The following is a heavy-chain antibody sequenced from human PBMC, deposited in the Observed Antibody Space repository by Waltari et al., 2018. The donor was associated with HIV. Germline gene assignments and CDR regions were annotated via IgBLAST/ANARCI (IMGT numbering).Heavy chain of an antibody. Sequence: EVQLVESGGGLVQPGRSLRLSCTVSGFTFDDYAMHWVRQAPGKGLEWVSGISWNSGRIGSADSVKGRFTISRDNAKTSLYLQMNSLRAEDTALYYCAKDKRRYCSSTSCYYYFDYWGQGTLVTVSS. J-gene: IGHJ4*02. CDR3: AKDKRRYCSSTSCYYYFDY. CDR2: ISWNSGRI. V-gene: IGHV3-9*01. CDR1: GFTFDDYA. D-gene: IGHD2-2*01.